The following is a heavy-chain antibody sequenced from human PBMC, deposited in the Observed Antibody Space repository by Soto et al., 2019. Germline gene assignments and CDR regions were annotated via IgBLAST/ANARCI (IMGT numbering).Heavy chain of an antibody. CDR3: ASDDFWSGYYV. CDR1: GFTVSSNY. V-gene: IGHV3-66*01. CDR2: IYSGGST. D-gene: IGHD3-3*01. J-gene: IGHJ4*02. Sequence: EVQLVESGGGLVQPGGSLRLSCAASGFTVSSNYMSWVRQAPGKGLEWVSVIYSGGSTYYADAVKGRFTISRDNSKNQLYLQMNSLRAEDTAVYYCASDDFWSGYYVWGQGTLVTVSS.